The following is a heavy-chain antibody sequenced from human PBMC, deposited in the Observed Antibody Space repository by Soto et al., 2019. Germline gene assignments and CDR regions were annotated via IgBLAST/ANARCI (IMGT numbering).Heavy chain of an antibody. V-gene: IGHV2-5*02. CDR1: GFYLSTYHMG. CDR3: AHAGDYDLLTFDH. D-gene: IGHD4-17*01. Sequence: QITLKESGPTLVRPAQTLTLTCDFSGFYLSTYHMGVAWIHQPPGKTLEWLALIYWDDDKRYSPSLKDRLAISKDTSSNQVVLTITNMDPGDTATYFCAHAGDYDLLTFDHWGPGTLVTVSS. CDR2: IYWDDDK. J-gene: IGHJ4*02.